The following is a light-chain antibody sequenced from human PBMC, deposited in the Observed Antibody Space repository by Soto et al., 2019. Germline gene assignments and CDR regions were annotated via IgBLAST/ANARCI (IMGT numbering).Light chain of an antibody. CDR1: QSVFYSSNNKNY. CDR3: HHYYSTPYT. CDR2: SAS. J-gene: IGKJ2*01. V-gene: IGKV4-1*01. Sequence: DIVMTQSPDSLAVSLGERATINCKSSQSVFYSSNNKNYLAWYQQKPGQPPKLLIYSASTRDSGVPDRFSGSGSGTDFTLTISSLQAEDVAVYYCHHYYSTPYTFGQGTKLEIK.